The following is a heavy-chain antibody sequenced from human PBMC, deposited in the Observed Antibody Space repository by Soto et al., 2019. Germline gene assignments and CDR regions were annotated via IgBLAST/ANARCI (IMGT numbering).Heavy chain of an antibody. V-gene: IGHV4-39*02. CDR2: IGSLHRGGSP. CDR1: GGSISTNNYY. CDR3: ARPFAAQTVAGLDY. D-gene: IGHD6-19*01. J-gene: IGHJ4*02. Sequence: QLQLQESGPGLVQPSETLSLTCTVSGGSISTNNYYWGWVLPPPRKGLDWIGSIGSLHRGGSPYYTTARRPRVSMSVETSTNRCSLSLNSVTAADTAVYYCARPFAAQTVAGLDYGGQGTRVTVSS.